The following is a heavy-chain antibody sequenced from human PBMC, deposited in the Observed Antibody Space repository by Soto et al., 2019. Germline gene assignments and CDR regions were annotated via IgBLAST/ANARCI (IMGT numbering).Heavy chain of an antibody. D-gene: IGHD3-16*01. CDR1: GYTFTSYG. V-gene: IGHV1-18*01. CDR2: ISPYSGNT. J-gene: IGHJ4*02. CDR3: ARGAWDYSDSYSDY. Sequence: QVQLVQSGSEVKKPGASVKVSCKASGYTFTSYGLCWVRQAPGQGLEWMGWISPYSGNTNYAQNFQDRVTMTTDTSTRTAYMDLRSLRSDDTAVYYCARGAWDYSDSYSDYWGQGTLVTVSS.